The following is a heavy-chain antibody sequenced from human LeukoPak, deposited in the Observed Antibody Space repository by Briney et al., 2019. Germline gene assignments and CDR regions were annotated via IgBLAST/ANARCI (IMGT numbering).Heavy chain of an antibody. J-gene: IGHJ4*02. V-gene: IGHV4-34*01. Sequence: SETLSLTCAVYGGSFSGYYWSWIRQPPGKGLEWIGEINHSGSTNYNPSLKSRVTISVDTSKNQFSLKLSSVTAVDTAVYYCARSSSSSSDYWGQGTLVTVSS. D-gene: IGHD6-6*01. CDR1: GGSFSGYY. CDR2: INHSGST. CDR3: ARSSSSSSDY.